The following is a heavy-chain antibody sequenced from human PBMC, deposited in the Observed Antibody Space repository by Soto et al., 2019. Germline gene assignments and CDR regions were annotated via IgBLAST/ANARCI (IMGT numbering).Heavy chain of an antibody. CDR2: INASNGNT. D-gene: IGHD2-21*01. CDR1: GYTFSNYG. Sequence: GASVKVSCKASGYTFSNYGIHWVRQAPGQRLEWMGWINASNGNTKYSQKFQGRVTMTRNTSASTAYMELSSLRSEDTAVYYCARGLGIGSNWFDPWGQGTLVTVSS. CDR3: ARGLGIGSNWFDP. J-gene: IGHJ5*02. V-gene: IGHV1-3*01.